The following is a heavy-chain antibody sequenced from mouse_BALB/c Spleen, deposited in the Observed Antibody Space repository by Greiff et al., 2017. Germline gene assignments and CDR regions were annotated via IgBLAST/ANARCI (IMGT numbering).Heavy chain of an antibody. CDR1: GFTFSSYT. J-gene: IGHJ3*01. CDR3: ARPFYDYQGWFAY. CDR2: ISNGGGST. V-gene: IGHV5-12-2*01. D-gene: IGHD2-4*01. Sequence: EVQGVESGGGLVQPGGSLKLSCAASGFTFSSYTMSWVRQTPEKRLEWVAYISNGGGSTYYPDTVKGRFTISRDNAKNTLYLQMSSLKSEDTAMYYCARPFYDYQGWFAYWGQGTLVTVSA.